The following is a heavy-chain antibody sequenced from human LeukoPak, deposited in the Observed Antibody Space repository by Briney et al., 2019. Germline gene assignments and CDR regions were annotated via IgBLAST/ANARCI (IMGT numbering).Heavy chain of an antibody. Sequence: SETLSLTCTVSGGSISSSYFYWGWIRQPPGKGLEWIGSISYSGRTYYNPSLKSRVTISVDTSKSQFSLKLSSVTAADTAVYYCAGQDTAMVTRYWGQGTLVTVSP. CDR1: GGSISSSYFY. CDR3: AGQDTAMVTRY. J-gene: IGHJ4*02. CDR2: ISYSGRT. D-gene: IGHD5-18*01. V-gene: IGHV4-39*01.